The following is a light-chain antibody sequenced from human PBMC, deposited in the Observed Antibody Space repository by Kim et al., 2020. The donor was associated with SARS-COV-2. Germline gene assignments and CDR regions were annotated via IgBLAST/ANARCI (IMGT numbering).Light chain of an antibody. Sequence: EIVLTQSPDTLSLSPGERATLSCRASQTVASNDLAWYQQKPDQPPRLLIYDASSRATGIPDRFSGSGSGADFALAINRLEPEDFAVYYCQQYGTSPWTFGQGTKVDIK. J-gene: IGKJ1*01. V-gene: IGKV3-20*01. CDR1: QTVASND. CDR3: QQYGTSPWT. CDR2: DAS.